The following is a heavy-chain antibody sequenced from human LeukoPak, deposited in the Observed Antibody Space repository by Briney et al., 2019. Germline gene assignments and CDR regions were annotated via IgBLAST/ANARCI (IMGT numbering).Heavy chain of an antibody. J-gene: IGHJ4*02. CDR1: GGSISSGDYY. V-gene: IGHV4-30-4*01. Sequence: PSQTLSLTCTVSGGSISSGDYYWRWIRQPPGKGLEWIGYIYYSGSTYYNPSLKSRVTISVDTSKNQFSLKLSSVTAADTAVYYCARDRRGSSVDYWGQGTLVSVSS. CDR3: ARDRRGSSVDY. CDR2: IYYSGST. D-gene: IGHD1-26*01.